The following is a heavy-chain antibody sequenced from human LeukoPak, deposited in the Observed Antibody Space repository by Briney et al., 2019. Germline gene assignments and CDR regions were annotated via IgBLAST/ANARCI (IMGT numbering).Heavy chain of an antibody. Sequence: PGGSLRLSCAASGFTFSSYAMSWVRQAPGKGLEWVAFIRYDVSNKYYADSVKGRFTISRDNSKNTLYLQMNSLRVEDTSVYYCARQQSITIFGVVIPHGYYYMDVWGKGTTVTVSS. CDR1: GFTFSSYA. CDR3: ARQQSITIFGVVIPHGYYYMDV. J-gene: IGHJ6*03. D-gene: IGHD3-3*01. V-gene: IGHV3-30*02. CDR2: IRYDVSNK.